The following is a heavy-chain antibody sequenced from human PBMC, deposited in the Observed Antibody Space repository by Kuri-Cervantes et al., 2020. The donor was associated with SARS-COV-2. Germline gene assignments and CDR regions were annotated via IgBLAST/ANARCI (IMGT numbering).Heavy chain of an antibody. CDR2: IYTSGST. J-gene: IGHJ3*02. CDR3: ARISRTYAFDI. D-gene: IGHD1-14*01. V-gene: IGHV4-4*07. CDR1: GGSISGYY. Sequence: ESLKISCTVSGGSISGYYWSWIRQPAGKGLEWIGRIYTSGSTNYNPSLKSRVTMSVDTSKNQFSLKLSSVTAADTAVYYCARISRTYAFDIWGQGTMVTVSS.